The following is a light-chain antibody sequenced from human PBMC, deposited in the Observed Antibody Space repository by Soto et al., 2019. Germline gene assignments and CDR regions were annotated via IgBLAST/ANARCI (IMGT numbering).Light chain of an antibody. CDR2: TAS. Sequence: DLQMTQSPSSLCRHLGQIVTMSCRASQSISSWLAWYQQKPGKVPELLIYTASTLQSGVPSRFSGSGSGTDFTLTISSLQPEDVATYYCQQYNSAPFTFGPGTKVDIK. CDR3: QQYNSAPFT. CDR1: QSISSW. V-gene: IGKV1-27*01. J-gene: IGKJ3*01.